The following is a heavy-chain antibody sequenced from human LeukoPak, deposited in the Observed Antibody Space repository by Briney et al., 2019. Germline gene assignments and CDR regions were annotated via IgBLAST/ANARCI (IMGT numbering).Heavy chain of an antibody. CDR3: ARYNSGYDIRTFLVADYGMDV. D-gene: IGHD5-12*01. CDR1: GGSISNYY. J-gene: IGHJ6*02. Sequence: SETLSLTCTVSGGSISNYYWSWIRQPPGKGLEWIGYIYYTGSTNYNPSLNSLVTISVDTSKNQFSLKLRSVTAADTAVYYCARYNSGYDIRTFLVADYGMDVWGQGTTVTVSS. V-gene: IGHV4-59*01. CDR2: IYYTGST.